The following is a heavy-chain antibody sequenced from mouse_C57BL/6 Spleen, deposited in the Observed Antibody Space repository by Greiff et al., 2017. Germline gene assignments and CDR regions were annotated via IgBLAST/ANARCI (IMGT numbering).Heavy chain of an antibody. D-gene: IGHD3-2*02. CDR3: ALGQLRLREFAY. V-gene: IGHV1-82*01. CDR2: IYPGDGDT. CDR1: GYAFSSSW. J-gene: IGHJ3*01. Sequence: QVQLQQSGPELVKPGASVKISCKASGYAFSSSWMNWVKQRPGKGLEWIGRIYPGDGDTNYNGKFKGKATLTADKSSSTAYMQLSSLTSEDSAVYFCALGQLRLREFAYWGQGTLVTVSA.